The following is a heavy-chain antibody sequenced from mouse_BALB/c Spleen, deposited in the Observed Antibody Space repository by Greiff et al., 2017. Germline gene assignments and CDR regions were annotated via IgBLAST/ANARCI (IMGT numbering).Heavy chain of an antibody. CDR1: GFTFSNYW. D-gene: IGHD2-4*01. Sequence: EVQLVESGGGLVQPGGSMKLSCAASGFTFSNYWMNWVRQSPEKGLEWVAEIRLKSNNYATHYAESVKGRFTISRDDSKSSVYLQMNNLRAEDTGIYYCARRGITGFAYWGQGTLVTVSA. J-gene: IGHJ3*01. CDR3: ARRGITGFAY. V-gene: IGHV6-6*02. CDR2: IRLKSNNYAT.